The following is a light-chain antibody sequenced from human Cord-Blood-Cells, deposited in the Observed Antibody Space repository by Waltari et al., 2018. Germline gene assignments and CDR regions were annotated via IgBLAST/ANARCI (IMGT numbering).Light chain of an antibody. J-gene: IGKJ3*01. CDR2: KAS. CDR3: QQGFT. V-gene: IGKV1-5*03. Sequence: DIQMTQSPSTLSASVGDRVTITCRASQSISSWFAWYQQKPGKAPKILIYKASSLESGVPSRFSGSGSGTEFTLTISSLQPDDFATYYCQQGFTFGPGTKVDIK. CDR1: QSISSW.